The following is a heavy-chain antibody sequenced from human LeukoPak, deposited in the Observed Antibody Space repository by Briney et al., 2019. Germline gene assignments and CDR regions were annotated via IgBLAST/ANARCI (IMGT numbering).Heavy chain of an antibody. V-gene: IGHV1-69*13. CDR2: IIPSFGTA. J-gene: IGHJ6*04. CDR3: ARDCSSTSCYPRYYYYYGMDV. D-gene: IGHD2-2*01. Sequence: ASVTVSYKASGGTFNNYAISWVRQAPGQGLEWMGGIIPSFGTANYAQKFQGRVTITADESTSTAYMELSSLRSEDTAVYYCARDCSSTSCYPRYYYYYGMDVWGKGTTVTVSS. CDR1: GGTFNNYA.